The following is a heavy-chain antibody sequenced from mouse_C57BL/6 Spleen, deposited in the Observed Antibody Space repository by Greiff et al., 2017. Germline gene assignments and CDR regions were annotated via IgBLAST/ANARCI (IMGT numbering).Heavy chain of an antibody. CDR3: AREGVVATRGYAMDY. J-gene: IGHJ4*01. Sequence: VQLQQSGAELVRPGASVKLSCKASGYTFTDYYINWVKQRPGQGLEWIARIYPGSGNTYYNEKFKGKATLTAEKSSSTAYMQLSSLTSEDSAVYFCAREGVVATRGYAMDYWGQGTSVTVSS. CDR1: GYTFTDYY. CDR2: IYPGSGNT. D-gene: IGHD1-1*01. V-gene: IGHV1-76*01.